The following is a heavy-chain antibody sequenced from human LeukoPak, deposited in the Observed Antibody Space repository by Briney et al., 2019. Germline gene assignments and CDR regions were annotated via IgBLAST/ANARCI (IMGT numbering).Heavy chain of an antibody. CDR1: GGSISSSSYY. J-gene: IGHJ4*02. CDR2: IYYSGST. Sequence: MPSKTLSLTCTVSGGSISSSSYYWGWIRQPPGKGLEWIGSIYYSGSTYYNPSLKSRVTISVDTSKNQFSLKLSSVTAADTAVYYCARLTDYYGSGSYSPDYWGQGTLVTVSS. D-gene: IGHD3-10*01. CDR3: ARLTDYYGSGSYSPDY. V-gene: IGHV4-39*01.